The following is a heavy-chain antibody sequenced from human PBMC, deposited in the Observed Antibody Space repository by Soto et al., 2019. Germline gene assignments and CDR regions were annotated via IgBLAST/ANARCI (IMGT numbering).Heavy chain of an antibody. V-gene: IGHV4-30-4*01. D-gene: IGHD3-16*01. CDR2: IYYSGNT. J-gene: IGHJ6*02. CDR1: GGSISSGDYY. Sequence: SETRSLTCTVSGGSISSGDYYWNWIRQHPGKGLEWIGNIYYSGNTDCNPSLKSRVTISVDTSKNQFSLNLSSVTAADSAVYYCAGQPTAGSFYDLGSYYYYYGMDVWGQGTTVTVSS. CDR3: AGQPTAGSFYDLGSYYYYYGMDV.